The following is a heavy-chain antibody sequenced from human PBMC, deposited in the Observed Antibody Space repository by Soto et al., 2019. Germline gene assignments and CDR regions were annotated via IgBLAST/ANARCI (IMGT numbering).Heavy chain of an antibody. V-gene: IGHV3-33*01. CDR3: ARDLRKGRYFDL. CDR2: DGSDI. J-gene: IGHJ2*01. D-gene: IGHD3-10*01. Sequence: QVQLVESGGGVVQPGRSLRLSCAASGFTFNTYGMHWVHQAPGKGLEWVALDGSDIYYSDSVKGRFTISRDNSKNTLYLQMNTLRAEDTALYYCARDLRKGRYFDLWGRGTLVTVSS. CDR1: GFTFNTYG.